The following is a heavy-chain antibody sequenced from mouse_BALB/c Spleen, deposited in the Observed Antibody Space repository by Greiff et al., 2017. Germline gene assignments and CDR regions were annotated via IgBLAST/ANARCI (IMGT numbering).Heavy chain of an antibody. CDR3: TRSFYDYENYYAMDY. Sequence: QVQLKESGAELVKPGASVKLSCKASGYTFTSYYMYWVKQRPGQGLEWIGEINPSNGGTNFNEKFKSKATLTVDKSSSTAYMQLSSLTSEDSAVYYCTRSFYDYENYYAMDYWGQGTSVTVSS. V-gene: IGHV1S81*02. D-gene: IGHD2-4*01. CDR2: INPSNGGT. CDR1: GYTFTSYY. J-gene: IGHJ4*01.